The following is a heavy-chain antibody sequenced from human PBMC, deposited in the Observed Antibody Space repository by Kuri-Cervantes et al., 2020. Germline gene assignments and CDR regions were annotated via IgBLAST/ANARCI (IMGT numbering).Heavy chain of an antibody. CDR3: ARARSSSSWYYYYGMDV. V-gene: IGHV3-9*01. J-gene: IGHJ6*02. Sequence: GGSLRLSCAASGFTFDDYAMHWVRQAPGKGLEWVSGISWNSGSIGYADSVKGRFTISRDNSKNTLYLQMNSLRAEDTAVYYCARARSSSSWYYYYGMDVWGQGTTVTVSS. D-gene: IGHD6-13*01. CDR2: ISWNSGSI. CDR1: GFTFDDYA.